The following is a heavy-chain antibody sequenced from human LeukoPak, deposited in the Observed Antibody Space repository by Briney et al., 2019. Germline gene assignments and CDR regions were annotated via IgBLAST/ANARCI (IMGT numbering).Heavy chain of an antibody. CDR1: RGTFTNYA. CDR2: IIPIIATA. CDR3: ARGSGVRGVIGSYYYYMDV. Sequence: ASVKVSCKASRGTFTNYAISWVRQAPGQGLEWMGGIIPIIATANYAQKFQGRVTMTRDTSTSTVYMGLSSLRSEDTAVYYCARGSGVRGVIGSYYYYMDVWGKGTTVTISS. V-gene: IGHV1-69*05. D-gene: IGHD3-10*01. J-gene: IGHJ6*03.